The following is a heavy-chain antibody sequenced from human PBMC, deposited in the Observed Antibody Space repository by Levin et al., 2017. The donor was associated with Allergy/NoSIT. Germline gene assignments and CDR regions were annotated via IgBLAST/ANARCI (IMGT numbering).Heavy chain of an antibody. CDR3: AKSLKVRGGYGWNWFDP. D-gene: IGHD3-10*01. V-gene: IGHV3-23*01. J-gene: IGHJ5*02. Sequence: ETLSLTCAASGFTFSSYAMSWVRQAPGKGLEWVSVISGSGGSTYYADSVKGRFTISRDNSKNTLYLQMNSLRAEDTAVYYCAKSLKVRGGYGWNWFDPWGQGTLVTVSS. CDR1: GFTFSSYA. CDR2: ISGSGGST.